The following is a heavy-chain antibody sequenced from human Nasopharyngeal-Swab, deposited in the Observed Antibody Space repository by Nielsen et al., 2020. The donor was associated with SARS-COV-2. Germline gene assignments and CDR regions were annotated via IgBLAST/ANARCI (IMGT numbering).Heavy chain of an antibody. V-gene: IGHV4-39*07. CDR1: GGSISSSSYY. CDR2: IYYSGST. Sequence: GSLRLSCTVSGGSISSSSYYWGWIRQPPGKGLEWIGSIYYSGSTYYNPSLKSRVTISVDTSKNQFSLKLSSVTAADTAVYYCASESGRIVDTAMVSGAFDIWGQGTTVTVSS. J-gene: IGHJ3*02. CDR3: ASESGRIVDTAMVSGAFDI. D-gene: IGHD5-18*01.